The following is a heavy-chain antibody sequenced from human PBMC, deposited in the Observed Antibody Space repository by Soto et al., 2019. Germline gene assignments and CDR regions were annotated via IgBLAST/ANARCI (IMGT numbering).Heavy chain of an antibody. CDR2: MASRAIP. CDR1: GGSISSGDYY. CDR3: ARAVGILYNYFDS. Sequence: QVQLQESGPGLVKPSQTLSLTCNVSGGSISSGDYYWIWLRQSPGKGLEWIGYMASRAIPYYNSEPKSRVSNSIDAYKNHFSLTMDSLNAAGTAVYFCARAVGILYNYFDSWGQGTLVNVAS. V-gene: IGHV4-30-4*01. J-gene: IGHJ4*02. D-gene: IGHD2-21*01.